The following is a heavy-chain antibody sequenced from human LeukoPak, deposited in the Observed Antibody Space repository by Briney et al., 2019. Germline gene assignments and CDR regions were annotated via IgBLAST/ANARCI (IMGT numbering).Heavy chain of an antibody. D-gene: IGHD5-24*01. V-gene: IGHV3-21*01. J-gene: IGHJ4*02. Sequence: GGSLRLSCAASGFTFEDYGMSWVRQAPGKGLEWVSSISTSSRYIYYADSVKGRFTISRDNAKNSLYLQMNSLRAEDTAVYYCARDHREGRDGYDHRDYWGQGILVTVSS. CDR1: GFTFEDYG. CDR3: ARDHREGRDGYDHRDY. CDR2: ISTSSRYI.